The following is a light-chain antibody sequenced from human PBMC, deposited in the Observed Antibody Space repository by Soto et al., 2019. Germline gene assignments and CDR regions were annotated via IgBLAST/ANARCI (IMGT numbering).Light chain of an antibody. CDR1: QSVGNN. Sequence: EIVMTQSPATLSVSPGERATLSCRASQSVGNNLAWYQQQPGQAPRLLIHGASTRATGVPGRFSGSGSGTEFTLTIASLQSEDFAVYYCQQYHDWPPLTFGRGTKVEIK. CDR3: QQYHDWPPLT. CDR2: GAS. V-gene: IGKV3-15*01. J-gene: IGKJ4*01.